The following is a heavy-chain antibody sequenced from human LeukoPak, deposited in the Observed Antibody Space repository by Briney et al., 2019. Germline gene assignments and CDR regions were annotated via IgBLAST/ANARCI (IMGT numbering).Heavy chain of an antibody. CDR2: IRYDGSNK. CDR1: GFTFSAYG. D-gene: IGHD1-14*01. Sequence: GGSLRLSCAASGFTFSAYGMHWVRQAPGKGLEWVSFIRYDGSNKYYADSVEGRFTISRDNAKNSLYLQMNSLRAEDTAVYYCARGTLNIPGEHGAFDYWGQGTLVTVSS. CDR3: ARGTLNIPGEHGAFDY. J-gene: IGHJ4*02. V-gene: IGHV3-30*02.